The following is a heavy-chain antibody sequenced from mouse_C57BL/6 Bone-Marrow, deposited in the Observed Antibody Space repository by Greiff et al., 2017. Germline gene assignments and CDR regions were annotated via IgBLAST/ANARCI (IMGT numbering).Heavy chain of an antibody. CDR2: IYPGDGDT. Sequence: QVQLQQSGAELVKPGASVKISCKASGYAFSSYWMNWVKQRPGKSLEWIGQIYPGDGDTTYNGKFKGKATLTADKSSSTAYMPLSSLTADDSAVYVCSRGAYWGQGTLVTVSA. CDR3: SRGAY. V-gene: IGHV1-80*01. CDR1: GYAFSSYW. J-gene: IGHJ3*01.